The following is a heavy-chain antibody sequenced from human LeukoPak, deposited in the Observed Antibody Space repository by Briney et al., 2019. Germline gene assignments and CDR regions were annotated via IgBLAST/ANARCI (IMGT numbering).Heavy chain of an antibody. J-gene: IGHJ1*01. CDR1: GFTFSSYS. Sequence: GGSLRLSCAASGFTFSSYSMNWVRQAPGKGLEWVSSISRSSRHLYYADSVKDRFTISRDDAKNSVYLQMNSLRADETAVYYCVRDFDTVTTAYLQLWGQGTLVTVSS. V-gene: IGHV3-21*01. CDR2: ISRSSRHL. D-gene: IGHD4-17*01. CDR3: VRDFDTVTTAYLQL.